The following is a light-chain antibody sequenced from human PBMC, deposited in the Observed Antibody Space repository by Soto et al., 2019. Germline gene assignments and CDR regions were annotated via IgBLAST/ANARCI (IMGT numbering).Light chain of an antibody. CDR3: QHYDSVPCT. CDR2: DAS. CDR1: QDIKNY. J-gene: IGKJ2*02. V-gene: IGKV1-33*01. Sequence: DLQLTQSPSSVSASVGDRVTITCQASQDIKNYLIWYQQKPGKAPNLLIYDASTLGTGVSSRFSGSGSGTDFSFTITNLQPEDIATYFCQHYDSVPCTFGQGTRLEIK.